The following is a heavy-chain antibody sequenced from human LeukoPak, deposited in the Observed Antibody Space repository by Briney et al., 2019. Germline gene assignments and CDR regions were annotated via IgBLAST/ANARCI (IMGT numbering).Heavy chain of an antibody. V-gene: IGHV3-74*01. CDR3: AREGYCRGGSCYEGWFDP. CDR1: GFTFSSYW. D-gene: IGHD2-15*01. J-gene: IGHJ5*02. CDR2: INSDGSST. Sequence: GGSLRLSCAASGFTFSSYWMHWVRQAPGKGLVWVSRINSDGSSTSYADSVKGRFTISRDNSKNTLYLQMNSLRDEDTAVYYCAREGYCRGGSCYEGWFDPWGQGTLVTVSS.